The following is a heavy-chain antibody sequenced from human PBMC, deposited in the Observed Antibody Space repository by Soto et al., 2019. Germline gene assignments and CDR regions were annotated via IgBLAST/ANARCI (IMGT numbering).Heavy chain of an antibody. V-gene: IGHV4-4*02. J-gene: IGHJ6*02. Sequence: SESLSLSCAVSGGSMSSSNWYSWVRQPPGKGLEWIGEIYHSGSTNYNASLKSRVTISVDKSKNHFSLKLSSVTAADTAVYYCAGDFLLARLGSIDDWGQGTTVTVSS. CDR3: AGDFLLARLGSIDD. D-gene: IGHD7-27*01. CDR1: GGSMSSSNW. CDR2: IYHSGST.